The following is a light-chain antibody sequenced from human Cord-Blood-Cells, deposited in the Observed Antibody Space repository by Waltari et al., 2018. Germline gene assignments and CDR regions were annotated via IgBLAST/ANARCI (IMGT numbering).Light chain of an antibody. CDR1: SSNIGRNT. CDR2: SNN. Sequence: QSVLTQPPSASGTPGQRVTISCSGSSSNIGRNTVNWYQQLPGTAPKLLIYSNNQRPSGVPDRFSGSKSGTSASLAISGLQSEDEAAYYCAAWDDSLNGLYVFGTGTKVTVL. V-gene: IGLV1-44*01. CDR3: AAWDDSLNGLYV. J-gene: IGLJ1*01.